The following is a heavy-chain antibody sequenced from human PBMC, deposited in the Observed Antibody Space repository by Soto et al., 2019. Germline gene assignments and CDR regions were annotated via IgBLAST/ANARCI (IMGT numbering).Heavy chain of an antibody. V-gene: IGHV3-48*03. D-gene: IGHD3-22*01. CDR2: ISRGGSPI. Sequence: LRLSCAASGFTFSVYEMNWVRQAPGKGLEWVSFISRGGSPIYYADSVKGRFTISRDDAKSSLYLQMNSLRVEDTAVYFCVRDGYYYDNSGISDDAFDIWGQGTLVTVSS. CDR1: GFTFSVYE. CDR3: VRDGYYYDNSGISDDAFDI. J-gene: IGHJ3*02.